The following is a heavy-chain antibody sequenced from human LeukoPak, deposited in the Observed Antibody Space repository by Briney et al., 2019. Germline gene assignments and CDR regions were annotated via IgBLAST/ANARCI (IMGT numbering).Heavy chain of an antibody. Sequence: PSETLSLTCTVSGGSITSSNYFWGWIRQSPGKGLEWIGSIYYSGSTYYNPSLKSRVTISVETSKIQFSLKLSSVTAADTAVYYCARSSMYSSGLFDYWGQGTLVTVSS. CDR2: IYYSGST. CDR1: GGSITSSNYF. D-gene: IGHD6-19*01. J-gene: IGHJ4*02. CDR3: ARSSMYSSGLFDY. V-gene: IGHV4-39*07.